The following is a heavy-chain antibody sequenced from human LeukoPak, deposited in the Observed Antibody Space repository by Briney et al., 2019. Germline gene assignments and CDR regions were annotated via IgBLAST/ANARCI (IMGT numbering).Heavy chain of an antibody. CDR3: ARVRAGYYCDN. CDR1: GFTFSSYS. J-gene: IGHJ4*02. Sequence: GGSLRLSCAAFGFTFSSYSMNWVRQAPGKVLEWLSYTASSGGTIYYADSVKGRFTISRDNAKNSLYLEMYSLRDEDTAVYYCARVRAGYYCDNWGQGTLVTVSS. V-gene: IGHV3-48*02. CDR2: TASSGGTI.